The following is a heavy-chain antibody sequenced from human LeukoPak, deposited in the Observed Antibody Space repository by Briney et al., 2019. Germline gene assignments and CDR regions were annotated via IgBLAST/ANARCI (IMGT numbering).Heavy chain of an antibody. D-gene: IGHD3-10*01. CDR3: ARRAIRGVIKY. V-gene: IGHV4-34*01. CDR1: GGSFSGYY. CDR2: IYHSGST. J-gene: IGHJ4*02. Sequence: PLETLSLTCAVFGGSFSGYYWNWIRQPPGKGLEWLGDIYHSGSTNYNPSLKSRVTISVDTSRNQFSLRLNSVTAADTAVYYCARRAIRGVIKYWGQGTLVTVSS.